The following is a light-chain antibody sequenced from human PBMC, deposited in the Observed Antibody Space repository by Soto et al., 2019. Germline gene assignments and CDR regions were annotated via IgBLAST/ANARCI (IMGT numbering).Light chain of an antibody. CDR1: GSNIGSNN. Sequence: QSALTQPPSVSGTPGQRVTISCSGGGSNIGSNNVNWYLQLPGTAPKLLIYGSNQRPSGVPDRFFGSKSGASASLAISGLQSEDEADYYWAAWDDSLNGWVFGGGTKLTVL. J-gene: IGLJ3*02. CDR3: AAWDDSLNGWV. V-gene: IGLV1-44*01. CDR2: GSN.